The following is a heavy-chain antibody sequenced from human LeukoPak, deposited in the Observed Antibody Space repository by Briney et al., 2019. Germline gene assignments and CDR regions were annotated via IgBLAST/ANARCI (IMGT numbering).Heavy chain of an antibody. Sequence: ASVKVSCKASGYTFTSYGISLVRQAPGQGLEWMGWISAYNGNTNYAQKLQGRVTMTTDTSTSTAYMELRSLRSDDTAVYYCARYSLGSIYDYVWGSSNRNFDYWGQGTLVTVSS. J-gene: IGHJ4*02. CDR3: ARYSLGSIYDYVWGSSNRNFDY. CDR1: GYTFTSYG. D-gene: IGHD3-16*01. V-gene: IGHV1-18*01. CDR2: ISAYNGNT.